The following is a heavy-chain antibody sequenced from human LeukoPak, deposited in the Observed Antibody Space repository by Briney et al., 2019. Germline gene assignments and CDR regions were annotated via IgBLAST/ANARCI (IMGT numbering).Heavy chain of an antibody. CDR2: TYYRSKWYN. Sequence: SQTPSLTCAISGDSVSSNSAAWNWIRQSPSRGLEWLGRTYYRSKWYNDYAVSVKSRMTINPDTSKNQFSLQLNSVTPEDTAVYYCARGGPSLAASAYDYWGQGTLVTVSS. D-gene: IGHD6-25*01. J-gene: IGHJ4*02. V-gene: IGHV6-1*01. CDR3: ARGGPSLAASAYDY. CDR1: GDSVSSNSAA.